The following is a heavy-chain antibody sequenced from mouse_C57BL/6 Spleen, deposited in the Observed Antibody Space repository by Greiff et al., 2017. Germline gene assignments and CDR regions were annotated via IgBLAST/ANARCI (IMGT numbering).Heavy chain of an antibody. CDR3: ARRGVNYDYDEGYAMDY. J-gene: IGHJ4*01. D-gene: IGHD2-4*01. CDR2: IWSGGST. V-gene: IGHV2-2*01. Sequence: QVQLQQSGPGLVQPSQSLSITCTVSGFSLTSYGVHWVRQSPGKGLEWLGVIWSGGSTDYNAAFISRLSISKDNSKSQVFFKMNSLQADDTAIYYCARRGVNYDYDEGYAMDYWGQGTSVTVSS. CDR1: GFSLTSYG.